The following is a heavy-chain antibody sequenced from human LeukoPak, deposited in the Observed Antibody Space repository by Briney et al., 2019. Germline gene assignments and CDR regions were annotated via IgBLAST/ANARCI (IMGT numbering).Heavy chain of an antibody. V-gene: IGHV1-2*02. Sequence: ASVKVSCKASDYTFTSYGISWVRQAPGQGLEWMGWITPSGGTNYPQKFQGRVAITRDTSITTAYMDLSRLTSDDTAVYYCARDRYGDGFAHFDYWGQGALVTVSS. CDR1: DYTFTSYG. J-gene: IGHJ4*02. CDR2: ITPSGGT. D-gene: IGHD5-24*01. CDR3: ARDRYGDGFAHFDY.